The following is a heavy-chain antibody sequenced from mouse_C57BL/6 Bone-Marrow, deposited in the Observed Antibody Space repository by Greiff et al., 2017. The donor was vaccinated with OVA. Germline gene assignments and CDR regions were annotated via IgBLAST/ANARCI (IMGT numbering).Heavy chain of an antibody. CDR2: IDPSDSYT. J-gene: IGHJ3*01. V-gene: IGHV1-69*01. D-gene: IGHD2-4*01. Sequence: QVQLQQPGAELVMPGASVKLSCKASGYTFTSYWMHWVKQRPGQGLECIGEIDPSDSYTNYNQKFKGKSTLTVDKSSSTAYMQLSSLTSEDSAVYYCAREEYDYKFAYWGQGTLVTVSA. CDR1: GYTFTSYW. CDR3: AREEYDYKFAY.